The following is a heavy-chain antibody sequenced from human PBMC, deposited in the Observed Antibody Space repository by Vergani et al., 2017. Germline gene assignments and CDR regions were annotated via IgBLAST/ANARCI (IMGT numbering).Heavy chain of an antibody. V-gene: IGHV4-61*02. CDR3: AREQDCSSTSCYGI. D-gene: IGHD2-2*01. J-gene: IGHJ3*02. CDR1: GGSISSGSYY. Sequence: QVQLQESGPGLVKPSQTLSLTCTVSGGSISSGSYYWSWIRQPAGKGLEWIGRIYSSGSTHYNPSLKSRVTISVDTSKNQFSLKLISLTAADTAVYYCAREQDCSSTSCYGIWGQGTMVTVSS. CDR2: IYSSGST.